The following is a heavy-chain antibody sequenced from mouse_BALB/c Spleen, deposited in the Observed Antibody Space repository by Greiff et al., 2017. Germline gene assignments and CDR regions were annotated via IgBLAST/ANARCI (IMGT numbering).Heavy chain of an antibody. V-gene: IGHV14-3*02. CDR3: AFHRYDEFDY. J-gene: IGHJ2*01. CDR2: IDTANGNT. CDR1: GFNIKDTY. D-gene: IGHD2-14*01. Sequence: LVESGAELVKPGASVKLSCTASGFNIKDTYMHWVKQRPEQGLEWIGRIDTANGNTKYDPKFQGKATITADTSSNTAYLQLSSLTSEDTAVYYCAFHRYDEFDYWGQGTTLTVSS.